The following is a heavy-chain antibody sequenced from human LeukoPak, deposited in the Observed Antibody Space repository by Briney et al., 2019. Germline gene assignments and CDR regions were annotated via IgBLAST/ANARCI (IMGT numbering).Heavy chain of an antibody. J-gene: IGHJ5*02. CDR3: ARRPTVVVAATLGGWFDP. CDR2: IYYSGST. V-gene: IGHV4-39*07. CDR1: GGSISSSSYY. D-gene: IGHD2-15*01. Sequence: ASETLSLTCTVSGGSISSSSYYWGWIRQPPGKGLEWIGSIYYSGSTYYNPSLKSRVTISVDTSKNQFSLKLSSVTAADTAVYYCARRPTVVVAATLGGWFDPWGQGTLVTVSS.